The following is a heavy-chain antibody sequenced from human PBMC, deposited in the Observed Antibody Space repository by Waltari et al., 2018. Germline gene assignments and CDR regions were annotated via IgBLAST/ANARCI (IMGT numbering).Heavy chain of an antibody. Sequence: QVQLVQSGAEVKKPGASVKVSCKASGYTFTGYYMHWVRQARGQGLEWMGWINPNSGGTNYAQKFQGRVTMTRDTSISTAYMELSRLRSDDTAVYYCARTYYYDSSGYYLLGYWGQGTLVTVSS. CDR2: INPNSGGT. V-gene: IGHV1-2*02. D-gene: IGHD3-22*01. J-gene: IGHJ4*02. CDR3: ARTYYYDSSGYYLLGY. CDR1: GYTFTGYY.